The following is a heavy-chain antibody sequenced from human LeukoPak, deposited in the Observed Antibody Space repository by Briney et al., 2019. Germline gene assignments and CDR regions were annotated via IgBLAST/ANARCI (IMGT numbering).Heavy chain of an antibody. CDR3: ARSYCSSTSCRRFDY. CDR2: IYYSGGT. V-gene: IGHV4-39*01. Sequence: SETQSLTCTVSGGSISSSSYYWGWIRQPPGKGLEWIGSIYYSGGTYYNPSLKSRVTISVDTSKNQFSLKLSSVTAADTAVYYCARSYCSSTSCRRFDYWGQGTLVTVSS. J-gene: IGHJ4*02. D-gene: IGHD2-2*01. CDR1: GGSISSSSYY.